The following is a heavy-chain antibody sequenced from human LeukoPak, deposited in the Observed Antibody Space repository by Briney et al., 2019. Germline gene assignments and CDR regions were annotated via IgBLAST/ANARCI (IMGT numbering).Heavy chain of an antibody. CDR2: INHSGST. Sequence: SETLSLTCAVYGGSFSGYYWSWTREPPGKGLEWIGEINHSGSTNYNPSLKSRVTISVDTSKNQFSLKLSSVTAADTAVYYCASPPDVWGKGTTVTVSS. J-gene: IGHJ6*04. V-gene: IGHV4-34*01. CDR3: ASPPDV. CDR1: GGSFSGYY.